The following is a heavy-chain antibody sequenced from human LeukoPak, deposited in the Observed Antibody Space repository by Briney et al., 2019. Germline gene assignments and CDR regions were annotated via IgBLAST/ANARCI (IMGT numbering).Heavy chain of an antibody. Sequence: GASVKVSCKASGGTVTSCTISWLREAPGQCLEWMGRIIPILGIANYAQKFQGLVTITADKSTSTAYMVLSSLRSEDTAVYYCARDGGIFGVNWDQGTLVIVSS. CDR2: IIPILGIA. V-gene: IGHV1-69*04. J-gene: IGHJ4*02. CDR1: GGTVTSCT. CDR3: ARDGGIFGVN. D-gene: IGHD3-3*01.